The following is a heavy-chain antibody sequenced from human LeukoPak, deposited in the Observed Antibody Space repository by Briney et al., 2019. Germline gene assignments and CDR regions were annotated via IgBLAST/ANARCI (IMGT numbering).Heavy chain of an antibody. D-gene: IGHD3-16*01. Sequence: SGGSLRLSCAASRFTFSSYAMSWVRQAPGKGLEWVSSISGSGGSTYYADSVKGRFTISRDSSKNTLYLQMNSLRAEDTAVYYCAVFRGYFYAMDVWGQGTTVTVSS. CDR3: AVFRGYFYAMDV. CDR1: RFTFSSYA. CDR2: ISGSGGST. V-gene: IGHV3-23*01. J-gene: IGHJ6*02.